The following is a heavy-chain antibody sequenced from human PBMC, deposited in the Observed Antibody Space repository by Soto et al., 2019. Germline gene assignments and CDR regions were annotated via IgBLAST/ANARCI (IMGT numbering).Heavy chain of an antibody. CDR3: TRDSSGSGSYRPTPPDY. CDR1: GFTFGDYA. D-gene: IGHD3-10*01. CDR2: IRSKAYGGTT. J-gene: IGHJ4*02. V-gene: IGHV3-49*03. Sequence: GGSLRLSCTASGFTFGDYAMSWFRQAPGKGLEWVGFIRSKAYGGTTEYAASVKGRFTISRDDSKNIAYLQMNSLKTEDTAVYFCTRDSSGSGSYRPTPPDYWGQGTLVTVSS.